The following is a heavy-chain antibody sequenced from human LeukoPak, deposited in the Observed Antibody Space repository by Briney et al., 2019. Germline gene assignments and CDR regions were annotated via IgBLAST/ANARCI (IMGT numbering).Heavy chain of an antibody. Sequence: SETLSLTCTVSGGSLSRYYWNWIRQPAGKGLEWIGRIYTSGSTNYNPSLKSRVTMSVDTSKNQFSLKLSSVTAADTAVYYCARDKSRTYGSADAFDIWGQGTMVTVSS. CDR2: IYTSGST. CDR1: GGSLSRYY. V-gene: IGHV4-4*07. D-gene: IGHD3-10*01. J-gene: IGHJ3*02. CDR3: ARDKSRTYGSADAFDI.